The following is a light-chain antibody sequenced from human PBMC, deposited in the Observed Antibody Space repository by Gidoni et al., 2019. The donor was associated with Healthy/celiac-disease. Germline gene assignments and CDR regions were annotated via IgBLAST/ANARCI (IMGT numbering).Light chain of an antibody. CDR2: DAS. V-gene: IGKV3-11*01. CDR3: QQRSNWPPYT. Sequence: EIVLTQSPATLSLSPGERATLSCRASQSVSSYLAWYPQKPGQAPLLLIYDASNRATGIPARFSGRGSGTDFTLTISSLDPEDFAVYFCQQRSNWPPYTFGQGTKLEIK. J-gene: IGKJ2*01. CDR1: QSVSSY.